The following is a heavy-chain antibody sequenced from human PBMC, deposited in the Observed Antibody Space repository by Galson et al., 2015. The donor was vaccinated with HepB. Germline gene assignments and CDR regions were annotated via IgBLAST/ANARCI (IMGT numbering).Heavy chain of an antibody. V-gene: IGHV3-7*01. D-gene: IGHD1-7*01. CDR2: IKQDGRET. J-gene: IGHJ5*02. CDR3: ARDVAWKYLAS. CDR1: GFTFSRSR. Sequence: SLRLSCAASGFTFSRSRMTWVRQAPGKGLEWVANIKQDGRETTYVDSVKGRFTISSDNAPNSPYLQLSSLRAEDPAVSYCARDVAWKYLASWGRGTLVTVSS.